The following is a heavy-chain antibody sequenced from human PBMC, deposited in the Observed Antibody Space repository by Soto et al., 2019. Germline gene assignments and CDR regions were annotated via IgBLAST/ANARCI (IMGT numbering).Heavy chain of an antibody. CDR2: INPSGGST. CDR3: ARLYCSGGSCYGLDFDY. Sequence: GASVKVSCKASGYTFTSYYMHWVRQAPGQGLEWMGIINPSGGSTSYAQKFQGRVTMTRDTSTSTVYMELSSLRSEDTAVYYCARLYCSGGSCYGLDFDYWGQGTLVTVSS. CDR1: GYTFTSYY. D-gene: IGHD2-15*01. V-gene: IGHV1-46*03. J-gene: IGHJ4*02.